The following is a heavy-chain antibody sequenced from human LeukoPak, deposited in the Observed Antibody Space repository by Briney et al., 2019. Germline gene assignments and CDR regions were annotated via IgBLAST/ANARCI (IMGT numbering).Heavy chain of an antibody. D-gene: IGHD2-8*01. CDR1: GYTLTESS. CDR2: FDPEDGET. Sequence: GASVKVSCKVSGYTLTESSMHWVRQAPGKGLEWMGGFDPEDGETIYAQKFQGRVTMTEDTSTDTAYMELSSLRSEDTAVYYCATLCTNGVCYWFDPWGQGTLVTVSS. V-gene: IGHV1-24*01. CDR3: ATLCTNGVCYWFDP. J-gene: IGHJ5*02.